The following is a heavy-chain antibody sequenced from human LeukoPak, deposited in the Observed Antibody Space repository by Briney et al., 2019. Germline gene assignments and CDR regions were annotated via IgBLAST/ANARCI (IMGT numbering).Heavy chain of an antibody. CDR1: GYTFTSYG. J-gene: IGHJ3*02. CDR2: ISAYNGNT. D-gene: IGHD3-10*02. V-gene: IGHV1-18*01. CDR3: ARGQDGVRALDI. Sequence: ASVEVSCKASGYTFTSYGISWVRQAPGQGLEWMGWISAYNGNTNYAQKLQGRVTMTRDMSTSTVYMELSSLRSEDTAVYYCARGQDGVRALDIWGQGTMVTVSS.